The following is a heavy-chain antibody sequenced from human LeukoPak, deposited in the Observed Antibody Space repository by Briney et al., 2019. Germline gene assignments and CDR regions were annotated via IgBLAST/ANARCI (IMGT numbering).Heavy chain of an antibody. CDR1: GFTFSSYE. J-gene: IGHJ3*02. CDR3: ARESWGGNLGDAFDI. CDR2: ISSSGSTI. Sequence: GGSLRLSYAASGFTFSSYEMNWVRQAPGKGLEWVSYISSSGSTIYYADSVKGRFTISRDNAKNSLYLQMNSLRAEDTAVYYCARESWGGNLGDAFDIWGQGTMVTVSS. V-gene: IGHV3-48*03. D-gene: IGHD4-23*01.